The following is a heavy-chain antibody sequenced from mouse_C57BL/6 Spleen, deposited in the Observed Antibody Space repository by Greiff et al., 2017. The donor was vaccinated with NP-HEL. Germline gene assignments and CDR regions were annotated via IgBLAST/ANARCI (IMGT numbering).Heavy chain of an antibody. Sequence: EVQLVESVAELVRPGASVKLSCTASGFNIKNTYMHWVKQRPEQGLEWIGRIDPANGNTKYAPKFQGKAPITADTSSNTAYLQLSSLTSEDTAIYYCAITTVVAYYYAMDYWGQGTSVTVSS. CDR1: GFNIKNTY. J-gene: IGHJ4*01. D-gene: IGHD1-1*01. CDR2: IDPANGNT. CDR3: AITTVVAYYYAMDY. V-gene: IGHV14-3*01.